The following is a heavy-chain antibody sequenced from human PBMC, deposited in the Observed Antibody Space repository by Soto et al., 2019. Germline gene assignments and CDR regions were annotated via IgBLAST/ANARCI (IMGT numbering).Heavy chain of an antibody. CDR3: AKAVGYCSGGSCYSVPYYYYMDV. CDR1: GFTFSSYA. CDR2: ISGSGGST. V-gene: IGHV3-23*01. J-gene: IGHJ6*03. Sequence: EVQLLESGGGLVQPGGSLRISCAASGFTFSSYAMSWVRQAPGKGLEWVSAISGSGGSTYYADSVKGRFTISRDNSKNTLYMQMNSLRGEDTAVYYCAKAVGYCSGGSCYSVPYYYYMDVWVKGTTVTVSS. D-gene: IGHD2-15*01.